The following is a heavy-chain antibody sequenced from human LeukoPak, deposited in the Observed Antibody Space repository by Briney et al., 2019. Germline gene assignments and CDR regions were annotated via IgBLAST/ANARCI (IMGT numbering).Heavy chain of an antibody. CDR2: IYYSGTT. Sequence: PAETLSLTCTVSGGSISSSSYYWGRIRQPPGKGLEWIGTIYYSGTTYYNPSLTSRVTISVDTSRNQFSLKVSSVTAADTAVYYCARLVGAATDPFDYWGQGTLVTVSS. CDR3: ARLVGAATDPFDY. D-gene: IGHD1-26*01. J-gene: IGHJ4*02. CDR1: GGSISSSSYY. V-gene: IGHV4-39*01.